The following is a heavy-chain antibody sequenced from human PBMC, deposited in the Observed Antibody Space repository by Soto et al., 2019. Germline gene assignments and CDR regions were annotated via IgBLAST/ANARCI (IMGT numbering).Heavy chain of an antibody. J-gene: IGHJ6*02. Sequence: EEQLVESGGGLVQPGRSLRLSCAASGFTFDDYAMHWVRQAPGKGLEWVSGINWNSGSIGYADSVQGRFTNSRDNANTSLYLQMNRLSAEDTALYYCANDRGSGSYAANYYYYGMDVWGQGTTVTVSS. CDR1: GFTFDDYA. V-gene: IGHV3-9*01. D-gene: IGHD3-10*01. CDR2: INWNSGSI. CDR3: ANDRGSGSYAANYYYYGMDV.